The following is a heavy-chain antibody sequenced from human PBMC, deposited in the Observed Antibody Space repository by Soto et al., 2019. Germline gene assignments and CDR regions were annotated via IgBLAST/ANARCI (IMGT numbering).Heavy chain of an antibody. V-gene: IGHV6-1*01. J-gene: IGHJ6*04. CDR1: GDSVSSNSAA. CDR3: ARGYSSSSVAAGNHLDV. Sequence: SQTLSLTCAISGDSVSSNSAAWNWIRKSPSRGLEWLGRTYYRSKWYNDYAVSVKSRITINPDTSKNQFSLQLNSVTPEDTAVYYCARGYSSSSVAAGNHLDVWGKGTTVTVSS. D-gene: IGHD6-6*01. CDR2: TYYRSKWYN.